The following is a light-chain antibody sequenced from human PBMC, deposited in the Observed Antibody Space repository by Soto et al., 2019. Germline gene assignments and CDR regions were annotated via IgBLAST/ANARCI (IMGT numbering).Light chain of an antibody. J-gene: IGLJ2*01. CDR2: EVT. Sequence: QSVLTQPPSASGSPGQSVTISCTGTSSDVGNYNYVSWYQQHPGKAPKLMIYEVTKRTPGVPDRFSGSKSGNTASLTVSGLQAEDEAEYYCTSYAAGKNVVFGGGTKLTVL. CDR1: SSDVGNYNY. V-gene: IGLV2-8*01. CDR3: TSYAAGKNVV.